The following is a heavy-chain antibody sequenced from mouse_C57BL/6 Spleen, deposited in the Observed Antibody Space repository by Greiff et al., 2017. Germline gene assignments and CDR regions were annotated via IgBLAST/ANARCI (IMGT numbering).Heavy chain of an antibody. CDR1: GYTFTDYY. CDR2: INPNNGGT. Sequence: EVQLQQSGPELVKPGASVKISCKASGYTFTDYYMNWVKQSHGKSLEWIGDINPNNGGTSYNQKFKGKATLTVDKSSSTAYMELRSLTSEDSAVYYCASGNDGYSYYFDYWGQGTTLTVSS. D-gene: IGHD2-3*01. J-gene: IGHJ2*01. V-gene: IGHV1-26*01. CDR3: ASGNDGYSYYFDY.